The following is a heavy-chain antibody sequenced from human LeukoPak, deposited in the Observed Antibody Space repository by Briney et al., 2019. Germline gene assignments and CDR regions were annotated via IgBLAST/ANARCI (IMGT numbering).Heavy chain of an antibody. CDR1: GGSISSYY. CDR2: IYYSGST. CDR3: ARSPTPGTAAAGAYYFDY. V-gene: IGHV4-59*01. J-gene: IGHJ4*02. Sequence: SETLSLTCTVSGGSISSYYWSWIRQPPGKGLEWIGYIYYSGSTNYNPSLKSRVTISVDTSKNQFSLKLSSVTAADTAVYYCARSPTPGTAAAGAYYFDYWGQGTLVTVSS. D-gene: IGHD6-13*01.